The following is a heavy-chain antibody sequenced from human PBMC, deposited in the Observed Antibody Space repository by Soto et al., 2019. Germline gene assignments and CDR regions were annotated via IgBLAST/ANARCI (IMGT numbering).Heavy chain of an antibody. D-gene: IGHD2-2*01. V-gene: IGHV1-2*02. CDR1: GYTFTGYY. CDR3: ARELYQVISDGMDV. Sequence: ASVTVSCNASGYTFTGYYVHWVRVAPGQGLEWMGWINPDTGGTSYAQKFQGRVTLSRDTSINTAYLEVSRLRFDDAAVYFCARELYQVISDGMDVWGQGTTVTVSS. J-gene: IGHJ6*02. CDR2: INPDTGGT.